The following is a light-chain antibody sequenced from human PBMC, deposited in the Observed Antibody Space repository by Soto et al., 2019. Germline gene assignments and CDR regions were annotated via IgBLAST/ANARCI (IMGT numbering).Light chain of an antibody. Sequence: NFMLTQAHSVSESPGKTVTISCTGSSGSIASNCVQWYQQRPGSAPTTVIYEDNQRASGVPGRFSGSIDSSSNSASLTISGLKTEDEADYSCQSYDSTNRVFGGGTQLTVL. CDR3: QSYDSTNRV. CDR2: EDN. CDR1: SGSIASNC. V-gene: IGLV6-57*02. J-gene: IGLJ3*02.